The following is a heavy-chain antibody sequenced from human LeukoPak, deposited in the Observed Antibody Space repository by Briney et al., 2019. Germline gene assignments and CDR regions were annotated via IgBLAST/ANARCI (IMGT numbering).Heavy chain of an antibody. J-gene: IGHJ3*02. CDR3: ARKMNIGVAGTPFTDAYDI. CDR1: GFAVNSNY. CDR2: IYGGGTT. V-gene: IGHV3-53*01. Sequence: GGSLRLSCAASGFAVNSNYLTWVRQVPGKGLEWVSVIYGGGTTYYADSVKGRFTISRDNSKNTVFLQMNSLRAEDTAVYYCARKMNIGVAGTPFTDAYDIRGQGTLVTVSS. D-gene: IGHD6-19*01.